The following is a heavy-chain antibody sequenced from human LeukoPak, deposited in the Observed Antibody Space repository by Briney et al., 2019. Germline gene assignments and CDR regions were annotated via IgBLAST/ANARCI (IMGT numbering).Heavy chain of an antibody. CDR3: ARYQSGYSYGYWFDP. J-gene: IGHJ5*02. V-gene: IGHV4-59*08. CDR2: IYYSGST. D-gene: IGHD5-18*01. Sequence: SETLSLTCTVSGGSLSSYYWSWIRQPPGKGLDWIGYIYYSGSTNYNPSLKSRVTISVDTSKNQFSLKLSSVTAADTAVYYCARYQSGYSYGYWFDPWGQGTLVTVSS. CDR1: GGSLSSYY.